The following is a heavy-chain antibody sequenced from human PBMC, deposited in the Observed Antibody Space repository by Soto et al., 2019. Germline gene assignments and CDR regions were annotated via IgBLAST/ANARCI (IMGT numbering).Heavy chain of an antibody. CDR3: AKGEATIFGVVIDYYYMDV. Sequence: SLRLSCAASGFTFSSYAMSWVRQAPGKGLEWVSAISGSGGSTYYADSVKGRFTISRDNSKNTLYLQMNSLRAEDTAVYYCAKGEATIFGVVIDYYYMDVWGKGTTVTVSS. J-gene: IGHJ6*03. CDR2: ISGSGGST. V-gene: IGHV3-23*01. CDR1: GFTFSSYA. D-gene: IGHD3-3*01.